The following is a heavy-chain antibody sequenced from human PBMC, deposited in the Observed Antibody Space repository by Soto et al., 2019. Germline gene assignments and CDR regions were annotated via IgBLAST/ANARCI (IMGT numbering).Heavy chain of an antibody. Sequence: DVQLVQSGTEVKKPGESLKISCQSSGYNFPTYWIAWLRQMPGKGLGWVGVIYPGDSTATYSPSFQGQVTISVDKSINTAYLQWSGLKASDTAMYFCARRTTPMAFDLWGQGTLVTVSS. J-gene: IGHJ4*02. CDR3: ARRTTPMAFDL. V-gene: IGHV5-51*01. D-gene: IGHD5-18*01. CDR2: IYPGDSTA. CDR1: GYNFPTYW.